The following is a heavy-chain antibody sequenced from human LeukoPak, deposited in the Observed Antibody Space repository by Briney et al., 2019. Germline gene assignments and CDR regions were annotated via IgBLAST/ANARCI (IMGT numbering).Heavy chain of an antibody. J-gene: IGHJ6*03. Sequence: ASVKVSCKASGYTFTGYYMHWVRQAPGQGLEWMGWINPNSGGTNYAQKFQGRVTMTRDTSISTAYMELSRLRSDDTAVYYCARGGYHSYYYYYMDVWGKGTTVTVSS. CDR2: INPNSGGT. V-gene: IGHV1-2*02. CDR3: ARGGYHSYYYYYMDV. D-gene: IGHD2-2*01. CDR1: GYTFTGYY.